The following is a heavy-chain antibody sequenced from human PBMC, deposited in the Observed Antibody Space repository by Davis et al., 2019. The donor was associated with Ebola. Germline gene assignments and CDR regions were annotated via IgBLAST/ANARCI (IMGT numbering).Heavy chain of an antibody. CDR2: IYFSGRT. D-gene: IGHD3-16*02. CDR1: GGSISSSSYY. J-gene: IGHJ5*02. CDR3: ARVSSRWYNWFDH. Sequence: SETLSLTCTVSGGSISSSSYYWSWIRQPPGKGLEWIGYIYFSGRTDYNPSLKSRVTISIDTSKNQFSLKLNSVTAADTAVYYCARVSSRWYNWFDHWGQGMLVAVSS. V-gene: IGHV4-61*01.